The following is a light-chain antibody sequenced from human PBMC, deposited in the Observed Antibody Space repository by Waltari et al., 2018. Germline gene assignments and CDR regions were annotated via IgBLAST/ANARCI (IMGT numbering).Light chain of an antibody. Sequence: EIVMTQSPATLSVSPGERATLSCRASQSVSSNLAWYQQKPGQAPRLLIYGASTRATGIPDRVSGSWSGKEFTLTNSSLQSEDFAVYYCQQYNNWPGTFGQGTKVEIK. CDR2: GAS. V-gene: IGKV3-15*01. CDR1: QSVSSN. CDR3: QQYNNWPGT. J-gene: IGKJ1*01.